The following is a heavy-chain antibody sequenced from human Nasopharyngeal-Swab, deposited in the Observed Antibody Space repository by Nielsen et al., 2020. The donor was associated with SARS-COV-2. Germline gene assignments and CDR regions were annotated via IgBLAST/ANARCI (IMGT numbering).Heavy chain of an antibody. J-gene: IGHJ6*02. CDR2: IYHSGST. CDR3: ARGKTGILEWLLPDEMSYGMDV. Sequence: VRQMPGKGLEWIGEIYHSGSTNYNPSLKSRVTISVDKSKNQFSLKVSSVTAADTAVYYCARGKTGILEWLLPDEMSYGMDVWGQGTTVTVSS. V-gene: IGHV4-4*02. D-gene: IGHD3-3*01.